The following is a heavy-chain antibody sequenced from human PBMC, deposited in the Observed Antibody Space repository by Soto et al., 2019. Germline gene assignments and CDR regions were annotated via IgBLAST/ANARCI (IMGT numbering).Heavy chain of an antibody. CDR3: ARDRAAGNWFDP. CDR2: IDHSGST. Sequence: SETLSLTCAVSGGSISSSNWWSWVRQPPGKGLEWIGEIDHSGSTNYNPSLKSRVTISVDKSKNQFSLQLSSVTAADTAVYYCARDRAAGNWFDPWGQGTLVTVSS. V-gene: IGHV4-4*02. D-gene: IGHD6-13*01. CDR1: GGSISSSNW. J-gene: IGHJ5*02.